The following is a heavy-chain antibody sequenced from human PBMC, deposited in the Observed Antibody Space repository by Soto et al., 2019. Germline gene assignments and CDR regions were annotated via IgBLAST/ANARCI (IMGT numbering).Heavy chain of an antibody. Sequence: QVQLVQSGAEVKKPGASVKVSCKASGYTFTSYGISWVRQAPGQGLEWMGWISAYNGNTNYAQKLQGRVTMTTDTSTSTAYMGLRSLRSDDTAVYYCAREPNTYYYGSGGGNSFDYWGQGTLVTVSS. J-gene: IGHJ4*02. D-gene: IGHD3-10*01. CDR2: ISAYNGNT. CDR3: AREPNTYYYGSGGGNSFDY. V-gene: IGHV1-18*01. CDR1: GYTFTSYG.